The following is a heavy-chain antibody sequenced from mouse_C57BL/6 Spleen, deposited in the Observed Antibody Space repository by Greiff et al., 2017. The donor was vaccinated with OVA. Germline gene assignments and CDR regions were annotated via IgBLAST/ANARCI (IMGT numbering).Heavy chain of an antibody. Sequence: VQLQQSGGGLVKPGGSLKLSCAASGFTFSDYGMHWVRQAPEKGLEWVAYISSGSSTIYYADTVKGRFTISRDNAKNTLFLQMTSLRSEDTAMYYCATDSSGRFAYWGQGTLVTVSA. V-gene: IGHV5-17*01. CDR3: ATDSSGRFAY. D-gene: IGHD3-2*02. J-gene: IGHJ3*01. CDR1: GFTFSDYG. CDR2: ISSGSSTI.